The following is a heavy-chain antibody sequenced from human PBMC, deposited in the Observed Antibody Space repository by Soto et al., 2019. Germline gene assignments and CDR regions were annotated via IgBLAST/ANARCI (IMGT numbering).Heavy chain of an antibody. Sequence: SLTCTVPGGSISSYYWSWIRQPPGKGLEWIGYIYYSGSTNYNPSLKSRVTISVDTSTNHFSLKLSSVTAADTAVYYCARLVVTTNDYYYYGMDVWGQGTTVTVSS. V-gene: IGHV4-59*01. CDR2: IYYSGST. CDR1: GGSISSYY. CDR3: ARLVVTTNDYYYYGMDV. D-gene: IGHD2-21*02. J-gene: IGHJ6*02.